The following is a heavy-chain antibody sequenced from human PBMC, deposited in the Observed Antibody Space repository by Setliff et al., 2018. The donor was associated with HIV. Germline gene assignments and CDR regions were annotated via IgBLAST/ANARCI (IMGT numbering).Heavy chain of an antibody. J-gene: IGHJ6*02. Sequence: PSETLSLTCAVSGDSISSHDWWSWVRQPPGKGLEWIGESNQSGSGNYNPSLKSRVTISVDTSKNEFSLNMGSVTAADTAVYYCAKGRSGYDSRLYYYHHGMDVWGQGTTVTVSS. V-gene: IGHV4-4*02. CDR2: SNQSGSG. CDR3: AKGRSGYDSRLYYYHHGMDV. D-gene: IGHD5-12*01. CDR1: GDSISSHDW.